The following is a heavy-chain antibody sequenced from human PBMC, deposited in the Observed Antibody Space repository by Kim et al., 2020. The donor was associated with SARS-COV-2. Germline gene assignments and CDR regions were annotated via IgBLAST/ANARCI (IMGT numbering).Heavy chain of an antibody. D-gene: IGHD5-12*01. V-gene: IGHV3-30*04. CDR1: GFTFSSYA. J-gene: IGHJ4*02. CDR2: ISYDGSNK. CDR3: ARDHTSGYEYFDY. Sequence: GGSLRLSCAASGFTFSSYAMHWVRQAPGKGLEWVAVISYDGSNKYYADSVKGRFTISRDNSKNTLYLQMNSLRAEDTAVYYCARDHTSGYEYFDYWGQGTLVTVSS.